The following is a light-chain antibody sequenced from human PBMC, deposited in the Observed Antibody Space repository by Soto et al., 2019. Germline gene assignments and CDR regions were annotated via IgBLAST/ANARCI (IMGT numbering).Light chain of an antibody. CDR2: KAS. V-gene: IGKV1-5*03. CDR1: QSISSW. Sequence: DIQMTQSPSTLSASVGDRVTITCRASQSISSWLAWYQKKPGKAPKLLIYKASGLESGAPSRFSGSGSGTDFTLTISSLQPDDFATYYCQQYESYSPLTFGGGTKVDNK. J-gene: IGKJ4*01. CDR3: QQYESYSPLT.